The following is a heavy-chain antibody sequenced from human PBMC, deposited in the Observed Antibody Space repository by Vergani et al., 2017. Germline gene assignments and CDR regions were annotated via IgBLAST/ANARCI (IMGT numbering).Heavy chain of an antibody. D-gene: IGHD3-3*01. CDR1: GFTFSSYS. CDR3: ARAPHYDFWRAYPHLGAFDI. V-gene: IGHV3-21*01. Sequence: EVQLVESGGGLVKPGGSLRLSCAASGFTFSSYSMNWVRQAPGKGLEWASSISSSSSYIYYADSVKGRFTISRDNAKNSLYLQMNSLRAEDTAVYYCARAPHYDFWRAYPHLGAFDIWGQGTMVTVSS. CDR2: ISSSSSYI. J-gene: IGHJ3*02.